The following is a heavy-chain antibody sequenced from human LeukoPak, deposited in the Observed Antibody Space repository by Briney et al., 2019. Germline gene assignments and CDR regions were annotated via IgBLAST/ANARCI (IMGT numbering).Heavy chain of an antibody. D-gene: IGHD3-10*01. CDR1: GYIFADYY. CDR3: ARVKGSGSYYSH. CDR2: INPNSGGA. J-gene: IGHJ4*02. Sequence: GASVKVSCKASGYIFADYYMHWVRQAPGQGLEWMGWINPNSGGAIYAQKFQGRFTMTMDTSTSTTYMELSSLRSDDTAVYYCARVKGSGSYYSHWGQGTLVTVSS. V-gene: IGHV1-2*02.